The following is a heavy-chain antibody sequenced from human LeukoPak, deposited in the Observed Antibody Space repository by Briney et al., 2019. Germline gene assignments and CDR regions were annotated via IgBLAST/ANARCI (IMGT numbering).Heavy chain of an antibody. CDR1: GYTFTNSG. D-gene: IGHD5-18*01. Sequence: ASVKVSCKASGYTFTNSGISWVRQAPGQGLEWMGWVSAYDGNTNYAQKLQGRLTMTTDTSTSTAYMELRSLRSDDTAVYYCARDQGGYSYDIWGQGTLVTVSS. V-gene: IGHV1-18*01. J-gene: IGHJ4*02. CDR2: VSAYDGNT. CDR3: ARDQGGYSYDI.